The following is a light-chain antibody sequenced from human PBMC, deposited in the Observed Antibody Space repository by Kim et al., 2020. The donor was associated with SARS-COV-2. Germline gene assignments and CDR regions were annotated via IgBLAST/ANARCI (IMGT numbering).Light chain of an antibody. CDR3: QQTNGFPYT. CDR2: AAS. V-gene: IGKV1-12*01. Sequence: ASVGDRVTITCRASQSISSRLAWYQQKPGKSPNLLIYAASSLQSGVPSRFSGSGSGTDFTLTISRLQPEDFATYFCQQTNGFPYTFGQGTKLEIK. CDR1: QSISSR. J-gene: IGKJ2*01.